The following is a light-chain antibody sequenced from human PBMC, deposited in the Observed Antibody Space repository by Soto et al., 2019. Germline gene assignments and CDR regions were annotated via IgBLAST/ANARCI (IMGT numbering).Light chain of an antibody. CDR1: QSVRSGY. V-gene: IGKV3-20*01. CDR2: GAS. CDR3: HQYDNSPLT. J-gene: IGKJ4*01. Sequence: EIVLTQSPGTLSLSAWERATLSCMASQSVRSGYFAWYQQKPGQAPRLLIVGASSRATGIPDRFSGGGSGTDFTLTISRLEPEDFALYYCHQYDNSPLTFGGGTKVDIK.